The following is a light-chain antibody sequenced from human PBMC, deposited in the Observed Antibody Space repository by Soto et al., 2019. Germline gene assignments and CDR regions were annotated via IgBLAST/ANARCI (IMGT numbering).Light chain of an antibody. V-gene: IGLV2-14*01. Sequence: QAVVTQPASVSGSPGQSITISCTGNSSDVGGYNYVSWYQQHPGKAPKLMIYDVSNRPSGVSNRFSGSKSGNTASLTISGLQAEDEADYYCSSYTSSSTLVFGGGTQLTVL. CDR3: SSYTSSSTLV. CDR1: SSDVGGYNY. CDR2: DVS. J-gene: IGLJ2*01.